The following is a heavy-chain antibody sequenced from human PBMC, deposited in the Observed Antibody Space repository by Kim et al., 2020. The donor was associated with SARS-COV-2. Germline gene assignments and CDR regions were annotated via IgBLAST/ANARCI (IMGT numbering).Heavy chain of an antibody. D-gene: IGHD6-19*01. Sequence: ADSVEGLFTISRDNSKNTLYLQMNSLRAEDTAVYYCAKDWQWLGGYYFDYWGQGTLVTVSS. CDR3: AKDWQWLGGYYFDY. V-gene: IGHV3-23*01. J-gene: IGHJ4*02.